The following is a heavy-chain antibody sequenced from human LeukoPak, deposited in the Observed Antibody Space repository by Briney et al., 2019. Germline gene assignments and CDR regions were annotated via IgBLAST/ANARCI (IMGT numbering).Heavy chain of an antibody. V-gene: IGHV4-31*02. Sequence: LRLSCAASGFTFSSYAMSWVRQAPGKGLEWIGYIYYSGSTYYNPSLKSRVTISVDTSKNQFSLKLSSVTAADTAVYYCARANQQRWLQRNYYFDYWGQGTLVTVSS. D-gene: IGHD5-24*01. CDR1: GFTFSSYA. CDR2: IYYSGST. CDR3: ARANQQRWLQRNYYFDY. J-gene: IGHJ4*02.